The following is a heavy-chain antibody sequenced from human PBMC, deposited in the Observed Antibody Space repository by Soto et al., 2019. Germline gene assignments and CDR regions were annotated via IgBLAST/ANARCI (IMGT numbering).Heavy chain of an antibody. Sequence: ASVKVSCKASGGTFSSYAISWVRQAPGQGLEWMGGIIPIFGTANYAQKFQGRVTITADESTSTAYMELSSLRSEDTAVYYCARSYIVVVPAAVGGDDAFDIWGQGTMVTVSS. J-gene: IGHJ3*02. CDR2: IIPIFGTA. D-gene: IGHD2-2*01. V-gene: IGHV1-69*13. CDR3: ARSYIVVVPAAVGGDDAFDI. CDR1: GGTFSSYA.